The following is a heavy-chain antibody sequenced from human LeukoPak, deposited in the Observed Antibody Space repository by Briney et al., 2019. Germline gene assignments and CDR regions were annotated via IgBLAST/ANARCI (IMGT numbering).Heavy chain of an antibody. D-gene: IGHD1-1*01. CDR3: ARDYPTSGIVTIFDY. CDR2: ITASGGST. V-gene: IGHV3-23*01. Sequence: PGGSLRLSCASSGFTFNNYAMTWVRQAPGKGLEWVSCITASGGSTYCADSVKGRFTISRANSKNTLYLQMSSLRAEDTAVYYCARDYPTSGIVTIFDYWGQGTLVTVSS. J-gene: IGHJ4*02. CDR1: GFTFNNYA.